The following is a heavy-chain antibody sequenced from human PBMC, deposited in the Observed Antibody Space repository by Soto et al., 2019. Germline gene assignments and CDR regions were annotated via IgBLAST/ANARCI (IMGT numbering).Heavy chain of an antibody. CDR3: ARDSAPIARSAY. V-gene: IGHV1-18*04. CDR1: GYTFTSYS. Sequence: QVQLVQSGGEVKRPGASVKVSCKTSGYTFTSYSINWVRQAPGQGLEWMGWISTFNGDTKYAQKFQGRGTMTTDPSTNTAYMEVRSLTSDDTAVYYCARDSAPIARSAYWGQGTLVTVSS. J-gene: IGHJ4*02. D-gene: IGHD6-13*01. CDR2: ISTFNGDT.